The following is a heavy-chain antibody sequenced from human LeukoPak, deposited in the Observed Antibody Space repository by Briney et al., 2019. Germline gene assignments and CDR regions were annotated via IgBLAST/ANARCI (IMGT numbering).Heavy chain of an antibody. Sequence: SETLSLTCTVSGGSISSYYWSWIRQPPGKGLEWIGYIYYSGSTYYNPSLKSRVTISVDTSKNQFSLKLSSVTAADTAVYYCARADYYDSSGRSQAFDIWGQGTMVTVSS. CDR2: IYYSGST. D-gene: IGHD3-22*01. CDR3: ARADYYDSSGRSQAFDI. J-gene: IGHJ3*02. CDR1: GGSISSYY. V-gene: IGHV4-59*06.